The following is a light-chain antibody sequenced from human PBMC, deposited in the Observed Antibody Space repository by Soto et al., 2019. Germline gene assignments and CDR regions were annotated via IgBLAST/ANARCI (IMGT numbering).Light chain of an antibody. V-gene: IGKV1-39*01. Sequence: DIQMTQSPSSLSASVGDTVTITCRASQSISVHLNWYQQKGGKVPKLLIYAASNLYSGVPSRFSGSGSETDFALTISSLQPEDFATHYCQQSYITPYTFGQGTRLEIK. J-gene: IGKJ2*01. CDR1: QSISVH. CDR2: AAS. CDR3: QQSYITPYT.